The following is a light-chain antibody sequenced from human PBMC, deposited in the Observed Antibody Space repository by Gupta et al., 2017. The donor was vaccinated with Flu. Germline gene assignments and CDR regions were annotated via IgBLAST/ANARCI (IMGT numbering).Light chain of an antibody. V-gene: IGKV1-9*01. J-gene: IGKJ3*01. CDR2: VAS. CDR1: QDIASY. Sequence: DIQLTQSPSSLSASVGDRVTITCRASQDIASYLAWYQQKPGKAPKLLISVASTLQRGVPSRFSGSGSGTEFSLTISSLQPEDFATYHCQKFHSYSFTFGPGTKVDFK. CDR3: QKFHSYSFT.